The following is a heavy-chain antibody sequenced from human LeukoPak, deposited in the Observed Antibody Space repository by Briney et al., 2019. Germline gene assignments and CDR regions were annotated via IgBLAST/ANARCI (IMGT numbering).Heavy chain of an antibody. CDR3: ARDKVVVVAETGYYGMDV. CDR2: ISSSSSYI. J-gene: IGHJ6*02. V-gene: IGHV3-21*01. D-gene: IGHD2-15*01. CDR1: GFTFSTYA. Sequence: GGSLRLSCAASGFTFSTYAMNWVRQAPGKGLEWVSSISSSSSYIYYADSVKGRFTISRDNAKNSLYLQMNSLRAEDTAVYYCARDKVVVVAETGYYGMDVWGQGTTVTVSS.